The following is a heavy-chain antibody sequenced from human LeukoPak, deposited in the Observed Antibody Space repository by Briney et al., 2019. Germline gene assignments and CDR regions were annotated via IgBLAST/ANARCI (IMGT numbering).Heavy chain of an antibody. CDR3: ASPRSYYDSSGYYIS. Sequence: SETLSLTCTVSGGSVSSGSYYWSWIRQPPGKGLEWIGYIYYSGSTNYNPSLKSRVTISVDASKNQFSLKLSSVTAADTAVYYCASPRSYYDSSGYYISWGQGTLVTVSS. CDR2: IYYSGST. D-gene: IGHD3-22*01. V-gene: IGHV4-61*01. J-gene: IGHJ5*02. CDR1: GGSVSSGSYY.